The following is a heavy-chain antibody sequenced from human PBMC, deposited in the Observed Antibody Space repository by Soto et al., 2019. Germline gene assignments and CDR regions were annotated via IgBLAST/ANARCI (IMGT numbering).Heavy chain of an antibody. V-gene: IGHV2-5*02. CDR1: GFSLTTRGVG. CDR3: AHIRYNYGHAPFDY. D-gene: IGHD5-18*01. CDR2: IYWDDDK. Sequence: QITLKESGPTLVKPTQTLTLTCTFSGFSLTTRGVGVGWIRQPPGKALEWLTLIYWDDDKRYSPSLKNSVSITKDTSKKKVVLTMTNMDPVDTATYYCAHIRYNYGHAPFDYWGQGTLVTVSS. J-gene: IGHJ4*02.